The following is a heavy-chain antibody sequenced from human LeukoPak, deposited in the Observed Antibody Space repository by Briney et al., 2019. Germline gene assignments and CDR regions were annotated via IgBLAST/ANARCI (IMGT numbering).Heavy chain of an antibody. V-gene: IGHV3-7*01. D-gene: IGHD3-3*01. J-gene: IGHJ6*02. CDR1: GFTFSSYW. CDR3: ARGRGDPGVTIFGVVIHYYYYGMDV. Sequence: GGSLRLSCAASGFTFSSYWMSWVRQAPGKGLEWVANIKQDGSEKYYVDSVKGRFTISRDNAKSSLYLQMNSLRAEDTAVYYCARGRGDPGVTIFGVVIHYYYYGMDVWGQGTTVTVSS. CDR2: IKQDGSEK.